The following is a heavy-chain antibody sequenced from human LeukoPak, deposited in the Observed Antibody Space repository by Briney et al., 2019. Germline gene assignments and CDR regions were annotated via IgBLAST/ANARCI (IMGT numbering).Heavy chain of an antibody. CDR2: ISGSGGST. J-gene: IGHJ4*02. Sequence: PGGSLRLSCAASGFTFSSYAMSWVRQAPGKGLEWVSAISGSGGSTYYADSVKGRFTISRDNSKNTLYLQMNSLRAEDTAVYYCAKVPYYDILTGYYDYWGQGTLVTVSS. CDR1: GFTFSSYA. CDR3: AKVPYYDILTGYYDY. V-gene: IGHV3-23*01. D-gene: IGHD3-9*01.